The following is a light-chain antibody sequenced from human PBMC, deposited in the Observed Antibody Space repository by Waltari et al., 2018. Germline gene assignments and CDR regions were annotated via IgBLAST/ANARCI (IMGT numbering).Light chain of an antibody. CDR3: SSYTSSSTPYWV. CDR2: DVS. J-gene: IGLJ3*02. Sequence: QSALTQPASVSGSPGQSITISCTGTGRDVGGYNYVPWYQQHPDKAPKLMIYDVSNRPSGVSNRFSGSKSGNTASLTISGLQAEDEADYYCSSYTSSSTPYWVFGGGTKLTVL. CDR1: GRDVGGYNY. V-gene: IGLV2-14*01.